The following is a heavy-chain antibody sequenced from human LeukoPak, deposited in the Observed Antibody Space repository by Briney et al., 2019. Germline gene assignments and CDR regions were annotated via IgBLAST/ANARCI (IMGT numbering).Heavy chain of an antibody. J-gene: IGHJ4*02. CDR2: IFDSENS. CDR3: ARFSSQLLKTGGFDS. CDR1: GDSISSYY. D-gene: IGHD1-26*01. V-gene: IGHV4-59*01. Sequence: SETLSLACTVSGDSISSYYWSWIRQPAGKGLECIGYIFDSENSKYNPSLESRVIISVDTSKDQLSLKLTSVTAADTAVYYCARFSSQLLKTGGFDSWGQGTLVTVFS.